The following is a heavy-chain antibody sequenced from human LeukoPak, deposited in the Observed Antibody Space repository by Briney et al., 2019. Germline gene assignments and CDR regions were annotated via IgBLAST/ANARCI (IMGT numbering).Heavy chain of an antibody. Sequence: SETLSLTCTVSDGSISSYYWSWIRQPPGKGLEWIGYIYYSGSTNYNPSLKSRVTISVDTSKNQFSLKLSSVTAADTAVYYCARSSGGYSYGYARYWGQGTLVTVSS. CDR1: DGSISSYY. V-gene: IGHV4-59*08. CDR2: IYYSGST. CDR3: ARSSGGYSYGYARY. D-gene: IGHD5-18*01. J-gene: IGHJ4*02.